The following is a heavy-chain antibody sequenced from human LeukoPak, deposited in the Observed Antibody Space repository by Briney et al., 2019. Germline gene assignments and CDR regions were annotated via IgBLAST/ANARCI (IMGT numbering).Heavy chain of an antibody. CDR3: AKARRYDAFDI. D-gene: IGHD1-1*01. CDR2: IYTSGST. J-gene: IGHJ3*02. V-gene: IGHV4-61*02. Sequence: SETLSLTCTVSGGSISSGSYYWSWIRQPAGKGLEWIGRIYTSGSTNYNPSLKSRVTISVDTSKNQFSLKLSSVTAADTAVYYCAKARRYDAFDIWGQGTMVTVSS. CDR1: GGSISSGSYY.